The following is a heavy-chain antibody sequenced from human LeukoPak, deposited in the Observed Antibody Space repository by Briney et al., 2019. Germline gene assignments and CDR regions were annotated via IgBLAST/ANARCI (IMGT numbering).Heavy chain of an antibody. CDR2: IKQDGSEK. D-gene: IGHD2-2*01. Sequence: GGSLRLSCAASGFTFSSYWMSWIRQAPGKGLEWVANIKQDGSEKYYVDSVEGRFTISRDNAKNSLYLQMNSLRAEDTAVYYCARDNVVVVPAATYYFDYWGQGTLVTVSS. CDR1: GFTFSSYW. V-gene: IGHV3-7*01. J-gene: IGHJ4*02. CDR3: ARDNVVVVPAATYYFDY.